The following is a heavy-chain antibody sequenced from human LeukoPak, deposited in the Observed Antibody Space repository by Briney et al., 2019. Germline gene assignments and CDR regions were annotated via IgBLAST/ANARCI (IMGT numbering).Heavy chain of an antibody. J-gene: IGHJ5*02. V-gene: IGHV3-21*01. CDR3: AREFIAVAGTDWFDP. CDR2: ISSSSSYI. D-gene: IGHD6-19*01. CDR1: GFTFSSYS. Sequence: GGSLRLSCAASGFTFSSYSMNWVRQAPGKGLGWVSSISSSSSYIYYADSVKGRFTISRDNARNSLYLQMNSLRAEDTAVYYCAREFIAVAGTDWFDPWGQGTLVTVSS.